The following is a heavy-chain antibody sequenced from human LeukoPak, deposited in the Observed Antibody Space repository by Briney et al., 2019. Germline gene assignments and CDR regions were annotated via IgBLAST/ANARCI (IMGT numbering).Heavy chain of an antibody. CDR2: INHSGST. Sequence: SETLSLTCAVYGGSFSGCYWSWIRQPPGKGLEWIGEINHSGSTNYNPSLKSRVTISVDTSKNQFSLKLSSVTAADTAVFYCARAKSTVSTYFDSWGQGSLVTVSS. CDR1: GGSFSGCY. CDR3: ARAKSTVSTYFDS. D-gene: IGHD4-17*01. J-gene: IGHJ4*02. V-gene: IGHV4-34*01.